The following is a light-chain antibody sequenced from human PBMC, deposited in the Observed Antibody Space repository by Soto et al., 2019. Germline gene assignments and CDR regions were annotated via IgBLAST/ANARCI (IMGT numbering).Light chain of an antibody. CDR1: QSVSSN. Sequence: ENVLTQSPATLSVSPGERATLSCRASQSVSSNLAWYQQKPGQAPRLLIYGASTRATGIPARFSGSGSGTEFTLTISSLQSEDFAVYYCQQYNNWPPWTFGQGTKLEIK. J-gene: IGKJ2*02. CDR2: GAS. V-gene: IGKV3-15*01. CDR3: QQYNNWPPWT.